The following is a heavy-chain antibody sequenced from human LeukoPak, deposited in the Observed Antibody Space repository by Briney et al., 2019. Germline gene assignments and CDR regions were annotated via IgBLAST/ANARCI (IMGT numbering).Heavy chain of an antibody. Sequence: PSETLSLTCSVSGDSIIGYYWGWIRQPPGKGLEWIGNIYYTGSTYYNSSLKSRVTMSVDTSKNQFSLKLSSVTAADTAVYYCAREKGYDSSGYYHNFDYWGQGTLVTVSS. CDR1: GDSIIGYY. CDR3: AREKGYDSSGYYHNFDY. J-gene: IGHJ4*02. CDR2: IYYTGST. V-gene: IGHV4-59*04. D-gene: IGHD3-22*01.